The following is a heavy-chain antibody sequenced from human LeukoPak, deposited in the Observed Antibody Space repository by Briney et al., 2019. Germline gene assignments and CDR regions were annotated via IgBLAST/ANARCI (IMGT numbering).Heavy chain of an antibody. CDR2: IYYSGDT. V-gene: IGHV4-39*07. CDR1: GGSISSTSYY. Sequence: PSETLSHTCTVSGGSISSTSYYWGWIRQPPGKGLEWIGSIYYSGDTYYSSSLKSRITISVDTSKNQFSLKLSSVTAADTAVYYCARVDTAMESFIDYWGQGTLVTVSS. D-gene: IGHD5-18*01. CDR3: ARVDTAMESFIDY. J-gene: IGHJ4*02.